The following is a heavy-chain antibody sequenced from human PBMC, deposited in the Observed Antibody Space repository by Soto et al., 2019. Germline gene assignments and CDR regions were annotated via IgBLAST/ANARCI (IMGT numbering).Heavy chain of an antibody. J-gene: IGHJ6*02. CDR3: AREIVVVAASRIYYYYGMDV. CDR1: GGTFSSYA. CDR2: IIPIFGTA. D-gene: IGHD2-15*01. V-gene: IGHV1-69*13. Sequence: ASVKVSCKASGGTFSSYAISWVRQAPGQGLEWMGGIIPIFGTANYAQKFQGRVTITADESTSTAYMELSSLRSEDTAVYYCAREIVVVAASRIYYYYGMDVWGQGTTVTVSS.